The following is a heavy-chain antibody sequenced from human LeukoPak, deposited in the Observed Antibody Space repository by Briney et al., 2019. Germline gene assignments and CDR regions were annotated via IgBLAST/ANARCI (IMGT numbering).Heavy chain of an antibody. V-gene: IGHV3-48*02. D-gene: IGHD3-22*01. CDR1: GFTFRSYH. CDR2: ISSSGSPT. Sequence: GGALRLSCAAPGFTFRSYHMNWGRPAPGKGVEGVSYISSSGSPTHYADSVKGRFTISRDNAKNSLYLQMTSLRDEDTAVYYCARPTFSFDSSGYFDYWGQGTLVTVSS. J-gene: IGHJ4*02. CDR3: ARPTFSFDSSGYFDY.